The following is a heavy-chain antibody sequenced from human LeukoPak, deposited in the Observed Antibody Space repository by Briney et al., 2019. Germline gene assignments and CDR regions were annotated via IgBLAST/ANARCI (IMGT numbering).Heavy chain of an antibody. D-gene: IGHD2-15*01. V-gene: IGHV4-30-2*01. J-gene: IGHJ4*02. CDR2: IHHSGST. Sequence: SETLSLTCTVSGGSISSDGYYWSWIRQPPGKGLEWIGHIHHSGSTHYNSSLKSRVTISMDRSENQVSLKLNSVTAADTAMYYCARHSGYCSGGSCSPLFDYWGQGTLVTVSS. CDR3: ARHSGYCSGGSCSPLFDY. CDR1: GGSISSDGYY.